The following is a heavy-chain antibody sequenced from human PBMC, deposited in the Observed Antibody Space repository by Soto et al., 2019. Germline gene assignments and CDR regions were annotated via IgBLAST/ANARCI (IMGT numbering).Heavy chain of an antibody. Sequence: TLSLTCTVSGGSISSGGYYWSWIRQHPGKGLEWIGYIYYSGSTYYNPSLKSRVTISVDTSKNQFSLKLSSVTAADTAVYYCASSMTTVTTFSDYFDYWGQGTLVTVSS. D-gene: IGHD4-17*01. CDR3: ASSMTTVTTFSDYFDY. CDR2: IYYSGST. J-gene: IGHJ4*02. V-gene: IGHV4-31*03. CDR1: GGSISSGGYY.